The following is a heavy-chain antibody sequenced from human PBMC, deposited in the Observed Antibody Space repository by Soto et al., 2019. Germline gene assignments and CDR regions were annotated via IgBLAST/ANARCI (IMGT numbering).Heavy chain of an antibody. Sequence: GGSLRLSCAASGFTFSSYGMHWVRQAPGKGLEWVAVIWYDGSNKYYADSVKGRFTISRDNSKNTLYLQMNSLRAEDTAVYYCARDQLWFGESHFDYWGQGTLVTVSS. CDR3: ARDQLWFGESHFDY. J-gene: IGHJ4*02. CDR1: GFTFSSYG. D-gene: IGHD3-10*01. V-gene: IGHV3-33*01. CDR2: IWYDGSNK.